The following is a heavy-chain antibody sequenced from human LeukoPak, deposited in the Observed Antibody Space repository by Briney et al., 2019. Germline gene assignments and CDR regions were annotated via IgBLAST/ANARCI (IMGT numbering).Heavy chain of an antibody. CDR3: ARGLTTVSSYNWFGP. D-gene: IGHD4-11*01. V-gene: IGHV4-34*01. CDR2: INHSGST. CDR1: GGSFSGYY. Sequence: SETLSLTCAVYGGSFSGYYWSWIRQPPGKGLEWIGEINHSGSTNYNPSLKSRVTISVDTSKNQFSLKLSSVTAADTAVYYCARGLTTVSSYNWFGPWGQGTLVTVSP. J-gene: IGHJ5*01.